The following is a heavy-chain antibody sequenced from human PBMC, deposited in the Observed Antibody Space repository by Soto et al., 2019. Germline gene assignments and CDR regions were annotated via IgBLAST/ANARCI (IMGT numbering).Heavy chain of an antibody. CDR1: GGSFSGYY. V-gene: IGHV4-34*01. CDR2: INHSGST. J-gene: IGHJ6*02. Sequence: LSLTCAVYGGSFSGYYWSWIRQPPGKGLEWIGEINHSGSTNYNPSLKSRVTISVDTSKNQFSLKLSSVTAADTAVYYCARFVLLWFGPEFYNYGMDVWGQGTTVTVSS. CDR3: ARFVLLWFGPEFYNYGMDV. D-gene: IGHD3-10*01.